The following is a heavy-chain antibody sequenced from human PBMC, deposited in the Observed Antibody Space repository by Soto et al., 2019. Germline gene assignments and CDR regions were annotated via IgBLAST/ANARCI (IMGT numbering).Heavy chain of an antibody. CDR2: ISSSSSYI. V-gene: IGHV3-21*01. Sequence: EVQLVESGGGLVKPGGSLRLSCAASGFTFSSYSMNWVRQAPGKGLEWVSSISSSSSYIYYADSVKGRFTISRDNAKNSLYLQMNSLRAEDTAVYYCARGGAYCGGDCYSYYYYGMDVWGQGTTVTVSS. CDR3: ARGGAYCGGDCYSYYYYGMDV. CDR1: GFTFSSYS. J-gene: IGHJ6*02. D-gene: IGHD2-21*02.